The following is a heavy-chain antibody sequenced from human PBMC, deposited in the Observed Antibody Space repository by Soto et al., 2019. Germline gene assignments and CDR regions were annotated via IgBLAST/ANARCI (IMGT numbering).Heavy chain of an antibody. CDR3: AKDRYSSSYYYGLDV. D-gene: IGHD6-6*01. CDR1: GFTFSSYG. J-gene: IGHJ6*02. CDR2: ISYDGSNK. Sequence: TGGSLRLSCAASGFTFSSYGMHWVRQAPGKGLEWVAVISYDGSNKNYADSAKGRCTISRDNSKNTLYLQMNSLRAEDTAVYYCAKDRYSSSYYYGLDVWGQGTTVTVSS. V-gene: IGHV3-30*18.